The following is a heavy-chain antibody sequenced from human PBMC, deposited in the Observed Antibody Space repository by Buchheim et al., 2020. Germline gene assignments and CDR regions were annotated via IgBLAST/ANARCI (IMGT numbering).Heavy chain of an antibody. V-gene: IGHV5-51*01. Sequence: EVQLVQSGAEVKKPGESLKISCQASGYSFTSYWIGWMRQMPGKGMESMGIIYPCDSETIYSPSFQGQVTISLDTSISTAYLQWSSLEASDTAIYFCARHLLACSGGSCFSSYYYGMDVWGQGTT. CDR1: GYSFTSYW. D-gene: IGHD2-15*01. CDR3: ARHLLACSGGSCFSSYYYGMDV. J-gene: IGHJ6*02. CDR2: IYPCDSET.